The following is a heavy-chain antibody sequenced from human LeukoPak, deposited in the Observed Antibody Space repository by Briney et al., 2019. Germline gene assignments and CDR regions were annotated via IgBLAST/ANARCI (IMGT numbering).Heavy chain of an antibody. D-gene: IGHD6-6*01. CDR3: ARGRGIAARRASSYFDY. CDR1: GGSFSGYY. V-gene: IGHV4-34*01. J-gene: IGHJ4*02. CDR2: INHSGST. Sequence: SETLSLTCAVYGGSFSGYYWSWIRQPPGKGLEWIGEINHSGSTNYNPSLKSRVTISVDTSKNQFSLKLSSVTAAGTAVYYCARGRGIAARRASSYFDYWGQGTLVTVSS.